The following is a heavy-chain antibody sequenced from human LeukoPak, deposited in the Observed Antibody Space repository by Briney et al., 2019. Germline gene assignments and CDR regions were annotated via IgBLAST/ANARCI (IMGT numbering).Heavy chain of an antibody. Sequence: ASVTVSRKASGYTFTSYGISWVRQAPGQGLEWMGWISAYNGNTDYAQKLQGRVTMTTDTSTSTAYMELRSLRSDDTAVYYCARAYSSGSWFDPWGQGTLVTVSS. J-gene: IGHJ5*02. CDR3: ARAYSSGSWFDP. CDR1: GYTFTSYG. CDR2: ISAYNGNT. V-gene: IGHV1-18*01. D-gene: IGHD6-19*01.